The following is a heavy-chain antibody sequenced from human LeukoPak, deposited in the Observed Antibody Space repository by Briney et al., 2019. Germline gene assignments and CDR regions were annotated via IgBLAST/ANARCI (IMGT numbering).Heavy chain of an antibody. CDR2: IIPIFGTA. CDR3: AREFLYSGLDY. D-gene: IGHD5-12*01. J-gene: IGHJ4*02. Sequence: SVKVSCKASGATFSSYAISWVRQAPGQGLEWMGGIIPIFGTANYAQKFQGRVTMTRDTSISTAYMELSRLRSDDTAVYYCAREFLYSGLDYWGQGTLVTVSS. CDR1: GATFSSYA. V-gene: IGHV1-69*05.